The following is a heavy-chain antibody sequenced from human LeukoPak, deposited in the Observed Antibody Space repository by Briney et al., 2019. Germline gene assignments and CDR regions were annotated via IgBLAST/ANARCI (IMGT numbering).Heavy chain of an antibody. V-gene: IGHV4-59*01. CDR1: GGSISSYY. J-gene: IGHJ4*02. CDR2: IYYSGST. Sequence: SETLSLTCTVSGGSISSYYWSWIRQPPGKGLEWIGYIYYSGSTNYNPSLTSRVTVSVDTSKNQFSLKLSSVTAADTAVYYCARATRDYCDYWGQGPLVTVSS. CDR3: ARATRDYCDY.